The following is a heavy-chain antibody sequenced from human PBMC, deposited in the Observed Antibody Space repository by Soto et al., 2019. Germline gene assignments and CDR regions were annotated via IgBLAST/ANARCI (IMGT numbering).Heavy chain of an antibody. CDR3: TRPRLVATANYYYHYMDV. CDR2: IRSKANNYAT. V-gene: IGHV3-73*01. CDR1: GFTFSDSA. Sequence: GGSLRLSCAASGFTFSDSAMHWVRQASGKGLEWVGRIRSKANNYATVYAASVKGRFTVSRDDSKNTAYLQMNSLKTEDTAVYYCTRPRLVATANYYYHYMDVWGKGTTVTVSS. J-gene: IGHJ6*03. D-gene: IGHD3-16*01.